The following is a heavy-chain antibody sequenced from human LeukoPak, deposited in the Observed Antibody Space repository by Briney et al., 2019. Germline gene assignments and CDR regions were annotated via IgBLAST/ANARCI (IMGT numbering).Heavy chain of an antibody. Sequence: SQTRSLTCAVSGDSFSSNSSAWNWIRQSPSRGLEWLGRTYYRSNWYNDYAVSVKSRITINPDTSKNQFSLQLNSVTPEDTAVYYCARESWDIEGYNWFDPWGQGTLVTVSS. CDR1: GDSFSSNSSA. J-gene: IGHJ5*02. CDR3: ARESWDIEGYNWFDP. V-gene: IGHV6-1*01. D-gene: IGHD2-15*01. CDR2: TYYRSNWYN.